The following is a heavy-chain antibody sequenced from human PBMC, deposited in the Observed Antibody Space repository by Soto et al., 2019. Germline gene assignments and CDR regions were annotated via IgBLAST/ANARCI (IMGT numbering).Heavy chain of an antibody. CDR2: ISTYNGDT. D-gene: IGHD1-26*01. CDR1: GYTFTTSG. J-gene: IGHJ6*02. V-gene: IGHV1-18*01. Sequence: ASVKVSCKASGYTFTTSGISWVRQVPGQRLEWMGWISTYNGDTNSAQNFQGRVLMTADTSTGTAYMELMSLKSDDTAVYYCARQGSWPYYYYGLDVWGQGTTVTVSS. CDR3: ARQGSWPYYYYGLDV.